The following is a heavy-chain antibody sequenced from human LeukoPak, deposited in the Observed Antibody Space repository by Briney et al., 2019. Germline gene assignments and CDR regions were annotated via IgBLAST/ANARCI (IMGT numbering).Heavy chain of an antibody. Sequence: GGSLRLSCAASGITFSDYYMSWIRQAPGEGLQWVSYLSSSGSTIYYADSVKARFTISRDNAKNSLYLQMNSLRAEDTAVYFCARAAGSGWYFFDYWGQGTLVTVSS. V-gene: IGHV3-11*04. CDR3: ARAAGSGWYFFDY. CDR1: GITFSDYY. CDR2: LSSSGSTI. D-gene: IGHD6-19*01. J-gene: IGHJ4*02.